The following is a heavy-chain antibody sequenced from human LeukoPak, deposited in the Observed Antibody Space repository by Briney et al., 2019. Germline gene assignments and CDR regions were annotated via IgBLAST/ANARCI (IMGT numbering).Heavy chain of an antibody. CDR1: GYTFTSYG. Sequence: ASVKVSCKASGYTFTSYGISWVRQAPGQGLEWMGWISAYNGNTNYAQKLQGRVTMTTDTSTSTAYMELRSLRSDDTAVYYCARDYDILTGYYRADYWGQGTLVTVSS. V-gene: IGHV1-18*01. CDR3: ARDYDILTGYYRADY. J-gene: IGHJ4*02. CDR2: ISAYNGNT. D-gene: IGHD3-9*01.